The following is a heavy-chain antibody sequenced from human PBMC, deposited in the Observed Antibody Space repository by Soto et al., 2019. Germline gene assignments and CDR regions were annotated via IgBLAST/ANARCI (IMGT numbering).Heavy chain of an antibody. CDR3: ARGREYGSPIDY. D-gene: IGHD1-26*01. CDR2: IFYSGST. Sequence: PSETLSLTCTVSGGSISSGDYYWTWIRQPPGKGLEWIGYIFYSGSTYYNPSLKSRVTISVDTSKNQFSLKLSSVTAADTAVYYCARGREYGSPIDYWGQGTLVTVSS. V-gene: IGHV4-30-4*01. CDR1: GGSISSGDYY. J-gene: IGHJ4*02.